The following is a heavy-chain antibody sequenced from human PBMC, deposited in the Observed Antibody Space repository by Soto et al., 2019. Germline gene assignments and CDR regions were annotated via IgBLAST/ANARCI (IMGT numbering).Heavy chain of an antibody. CDR1: GDSMSGFY. V-gene: IGHV4-59*01. J-gene: IGHJ4*02. CDR3: ARFRRNYFDY. CDR2: INYVGRTS. Sequence: SETLSLTCTVSGDSMSGFYWSWIRQTPGKGLEWIGYINYVGRTSYYSPSLQSRVTISLDSSKNQFSLILSSVTAADTAVYFCARFRRNYFDYWGQGAQVTVSS. D-gene: IGHD3-10*01.